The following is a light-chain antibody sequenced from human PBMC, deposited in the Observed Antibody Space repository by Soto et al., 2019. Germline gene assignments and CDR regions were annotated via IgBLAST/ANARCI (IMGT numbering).Light chain of an antibody. V-gene: IGLV2-8*01. J-gene: IGLJ2*01. CDR1: SSDIGAY. CDR3: GSYAGNNIVL. Sequence: QSALTQPPSASGSPGQSVTFSCTGTSSDIGAYVSWYQHHPGKAPKLVISEVNKQPSGVPDRFSGSKSGNTASLTVSGLQAEDEADYYCGSYAGNNIVLFGGGTKLTVL. CDR2: EVN.